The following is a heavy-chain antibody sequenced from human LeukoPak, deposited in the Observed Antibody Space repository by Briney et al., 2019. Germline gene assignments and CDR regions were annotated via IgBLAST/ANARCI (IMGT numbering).Heavy chain of an antibody. CDR3: VKGGLGVRLTLAPFDP. D-gene: IGHD3-10*01. J-gene: IGHJ5*02. V-gene: IGHV3-23*01. CDR2: ISGSGAST. Sequence: GGSLRLSCAASGFTFSDYYMSWIRQAPGKGLEWVSSISGSGASTYYADSVQGRFTISRDNSKNTLYLQMNSLRPEDTAVYYCVKGGLGVRLTLAPFDPWGQGSLVTVSS. CDR1: GFTFSDYY.